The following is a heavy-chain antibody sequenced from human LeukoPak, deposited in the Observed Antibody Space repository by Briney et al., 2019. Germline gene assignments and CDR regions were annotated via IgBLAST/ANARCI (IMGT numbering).Heavy chain of an antibody. J-gene: IGHJ4*02. CDR2: ISSSGSTI. CDR3: VREKAASAY. D-gene: IGHD6-25*01. CDR1: GFTFSSYE. V-gene: IGHV3-48*03. Sequence: PGGSLRLSCAASGFTFSSYEMNWVRQAPGKGLEWVSYISSSGSTIYYADSVRGRFTISRDNAKNSLYLQMSSLRAEDTAVYYCVREKAASAYWGQGTLVTVSS.